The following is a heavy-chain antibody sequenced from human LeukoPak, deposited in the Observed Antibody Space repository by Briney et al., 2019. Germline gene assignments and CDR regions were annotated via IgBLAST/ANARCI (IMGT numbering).Heavy chain of an antibody. J-gene: IGHJ4*02. D-gene: IGHD6-13*01. CDR2: IWYDGSNK. Sequence: GRSLRLSCAASGFSFSNYGMDWVRQAPGKGLEWVAVIWYDGSNKYYADSVKGRFTISRDNSKNTVFLQMNSLRAEDTAVYYCARLGSRWSLDYWGQGTLVTVSS. CDR1: GFSFSNYG. V-gene: IGHV3-33*01. CDR3: ARLGSRWSLDY.